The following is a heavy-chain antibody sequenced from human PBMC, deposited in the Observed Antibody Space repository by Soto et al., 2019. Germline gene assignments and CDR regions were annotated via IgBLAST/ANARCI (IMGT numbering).Heavy chain of an antibody. V-gene: IGHV3-30*18. CDR1: VFIFSKSG. D-gene: IGHD1-26*01. CDR2: ISYDGSNQ. CDR3: AKGVRENAFEI. J-gene: IGHJ3*02. Sequence: LXLFCAGSVFIFSKSGMHWVRQAPGRGLEWVAVISYDGSNQYADSVKGRVTISRDNSKNTLYLQMNSLRVEDTAVYYCAKGVRENAFEIWGQGTMVTV.